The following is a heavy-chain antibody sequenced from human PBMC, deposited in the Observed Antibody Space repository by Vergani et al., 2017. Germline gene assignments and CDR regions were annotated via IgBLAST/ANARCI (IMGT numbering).Heavy chain of an antibody. CDR3: ARGAARELWSGYHYYYIDV. J-gene: IGHJ6*03. V-gene: IGHV1-8*01. D-gene: IGHD3-3*01. CDR1: GYTFTSYD. Sequence: QVQLVQSGAEVKKPGASVKVSCKASGYTFTSYDINWVRQATGQGLEWMGWMNPNSGNTGYAQKFQGRVTMTRNTSISTAYMELSSLRSEDTAVYYCARGAARELWSGYHYYYIDVWGKGTTVTVSS. CDR2: MNPNSGNT.